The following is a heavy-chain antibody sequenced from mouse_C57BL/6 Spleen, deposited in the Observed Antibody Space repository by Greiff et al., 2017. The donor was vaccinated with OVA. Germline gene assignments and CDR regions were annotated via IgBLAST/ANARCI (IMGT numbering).Heavy chain of an antibody. CDR2: ISSGGSYT. J-gene: IGHJ2*01. CDR3: ARPRSTMVISFDY. D-gene: IGHD2-2*01. Sequence: EVHLVESGGDLVKPGGSLKLSCAASGFTFSSYGMSWVRQTPDKRLEWVATISSGGSYTYYPDSVKGRFTISRDNAKNTLYLQMSRLKSEDTAMYYCARPRSTMVISFDYWGQGTTLTVSS. CDR1: GFTFSSYG. V-gene: IGHV5-6*01.